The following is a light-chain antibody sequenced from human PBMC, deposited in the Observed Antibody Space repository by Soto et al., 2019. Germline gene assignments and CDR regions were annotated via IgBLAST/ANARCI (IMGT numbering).Light chain of an antibody. J-gene: IGKJ1*01. CDR2: GAS. V-gene: IGKV3-20*01. CDR1: QSVSSSY. Sequence: EIVLTQSPGTLSLSPGERATLSCRASQSVSSSYLAWYQQKPGQAPRLLIYGASSRATGIPDRFSGSGGGKDFTITISRLEHEDFAVYYCQQYGDSPPRTFGQGTKVEIK. CDR3: QQYGDSPPRT.